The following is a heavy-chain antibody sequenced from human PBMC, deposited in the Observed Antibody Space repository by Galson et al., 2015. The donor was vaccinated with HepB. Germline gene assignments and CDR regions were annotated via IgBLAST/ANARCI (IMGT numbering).Heavy chain of an antibody. J-gene: IGHJ5*02. CDR3: AREGVEVSQWFANWFDP. CDR2: IYTSGST. Sequence: TLSLTCTVSGGSISSGSYYWSWIRQPAGKGLEWIGRIYTSGSTNYNPSLKSRVTISVDTSKNQFSLKLSSVTAADTAVYYCAREGVEVSQWFANWFDPWGQGTLVTVSS. V-gene: IGHV4-61*02. CDR1: GGSISSGSYY. D-gene: IGHD6-19*01.